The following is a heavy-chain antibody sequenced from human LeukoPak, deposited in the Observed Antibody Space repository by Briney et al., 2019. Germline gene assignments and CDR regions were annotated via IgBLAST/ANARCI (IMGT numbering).Heavy chain of an antibody. CDR3: ARGRSGWYRGGFDF. Sequence: AGSLRLSCAASGFSFSPYAMSWVRQAPGKRLEWVSAISGSGGSTYYADSVKGRFTISRDNSMNTLYLQMNSLRAEDTALYYCARGRSGWYRGGFDFWGQGTLVTVSS. J-gene: IGHJ4*02. D-gene: IGHD6-19*01. V-gene: IGHV3-23*01. CDR2: ISGSGGST. CDR1: GFSFSPYA.